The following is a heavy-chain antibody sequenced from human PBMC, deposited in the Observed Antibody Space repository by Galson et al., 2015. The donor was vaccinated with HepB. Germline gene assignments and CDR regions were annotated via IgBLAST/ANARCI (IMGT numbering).Heavy chain of an antibody. CDR3: ARGGITMIVVGRAFDI. V-gene: IGHV3-64*01. J-gene: IGHJ3*02. CDR2: ISSNGGST. CDR1: GFTFSSYA. Sequence: SLRLSCAASGFTFSSYAMHWVRQAPGKGLEYVSAISSNGGSTYYANSVKGRFTISRDNSKNTLYLQMGRLRAEDMAVYYCARGGITMIVVGRAFDIWGQGTMVTVSS. D-gene: IGHD3-22*01.